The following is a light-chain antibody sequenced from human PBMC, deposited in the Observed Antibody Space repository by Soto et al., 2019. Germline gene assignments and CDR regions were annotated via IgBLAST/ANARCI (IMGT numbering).Light chain of an antibody. J-gene: IGKJ1*01. CDR1: QGLSNG. CDR3: QHYYDFPWT. V-gene: IGKV1-5*03. Sequence: DIQMTQSLFPLLQSVGERATIPCGAGQGLSNGLAWYQQKPGKAPTLLIFQASTLERGVPSKFSGSGSGTEFTLTISSLQADDFATYYCQHYYDFPWTFGQGTTVEI. CDR2: QAS.